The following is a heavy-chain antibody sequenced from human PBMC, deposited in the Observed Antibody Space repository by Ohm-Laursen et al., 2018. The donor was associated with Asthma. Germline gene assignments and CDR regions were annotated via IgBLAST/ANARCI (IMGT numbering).Heavy chain of an antibody. CDR1: GFTFSSYA. CDR2: ISYDGSNK. Sequence: SSLRLSCSASGFTFSSYAMHWVRQAPGKGLEWVAVISYDGSNKYYADSVKGRFTISRDNSKNTLYLQMNSLRAEDAAVYYCARDFGSFAKSLRLPDYWGQGTLVTVSS. D-gene: IGHD3-3*01. V-gene: IGHV3-30-3*01. J-gene: IGHJ4*02. CDR3: ARDFGSFAKSLRLPDY.